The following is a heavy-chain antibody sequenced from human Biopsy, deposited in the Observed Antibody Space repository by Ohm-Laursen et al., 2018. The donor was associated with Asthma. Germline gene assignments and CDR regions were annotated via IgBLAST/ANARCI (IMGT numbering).Heavy chain of an antibody. CDR1: GFSLRDYG. V-gene: IGHV3-30*03. D-gene: IGHD4-23*01. CDR2: ISSDGSAK. Sequence: SLRLSCSAPGFSLRDYGMHWVRQSPSKGLEWVALISSDGSAKYSPSAVKGPVTVSRDVSKSTLYLRLDDLTSEDTAVYYCARAYGGSFFSGSFDIWGQGTMVTVSS. CDR3: ARAYGGSFFSGSFDI. J-gene: IGHJ3*02.